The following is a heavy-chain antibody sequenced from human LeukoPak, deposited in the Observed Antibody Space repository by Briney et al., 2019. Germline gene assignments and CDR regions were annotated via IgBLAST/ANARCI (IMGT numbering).Heavy chain of an antibody. CDR3: ARGLVVLMVYAKSWFDP. J-gene: IGHJ5*02. CDR2: INHSGST. V-gene: IGHV4-34*01. Sequence: SETLYLTCAAYGGSFSGYYWSWIRQPPGKGLEWIGEINHSGSTNYNPPLKSRVTISVDTSKNQFSLKLSSVTAADTAVYYCARGLVVLMVYAKSWFDPWGQGTLVTVSS. D-gene: IGHD2-8*01. CDR1: GGSFSGYY.